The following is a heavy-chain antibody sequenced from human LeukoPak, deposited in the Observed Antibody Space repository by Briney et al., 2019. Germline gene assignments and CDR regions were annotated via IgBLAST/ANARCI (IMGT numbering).Heavy chain of an antibody. CDR2: IKQSGSEK. D-gene: IGHD4-11*01. CDR3: ARGKTTVTPGYFDY. J-gene: IGHJ4*02. Sequence: PGRSLRLSCAASGFTFSSYWMSWVRQAPGKGLEWVANIKQSGSEKYYVDSVKGRFTISRDNAKNSLYLQMNSLRAEDTAVYYCARGKTTVTPGYFDYWGQGTLVTVSS. V-gene: IGHV3-7*01. CDR1: GFTFSSYW.